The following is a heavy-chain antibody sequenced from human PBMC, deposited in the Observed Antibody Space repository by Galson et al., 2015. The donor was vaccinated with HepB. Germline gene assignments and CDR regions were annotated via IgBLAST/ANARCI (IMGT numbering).Heavy chain of an antibody. V-gene: IGHV3-53*01. D-gene: IGHD1-26*01. CDR1: GFTVSSNY. Sequence: SLRLSCAASGFTVSSNYMSWVRQAPGKGLEWVSVIYSGDSTYYADSVKGRFTISRDNSKSTLYLQMNSLRVEDTAVYYCARAPGGREIDYWGQGTLVTVSS. CDR2: IYSGDST. J-gene: IGHJ4*02. CDR3: ARAPGGREIDY.